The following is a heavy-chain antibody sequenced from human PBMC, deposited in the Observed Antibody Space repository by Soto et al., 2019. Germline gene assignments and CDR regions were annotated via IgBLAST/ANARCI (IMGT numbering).Heavy chain of an antibody. CDR3: ARSTYDYYYYYYIDV. D-gene: IGHD4-17*01. J-gene: IGHJ6*03. V-gene: IGHV4-31*03. CDR1: GGSISSGGYY. Sequence: SETLSLTCTVSGGSISSGGYYWSWIRQHPGKGLEWIGYIYYSGSTYYNPSLKSRVTISVDTSKNQFSLKLSSVTAADTAVYYCARSTYDYYYYYYIDVWGKGTTVTVSS. CDR2: IYYSGST.